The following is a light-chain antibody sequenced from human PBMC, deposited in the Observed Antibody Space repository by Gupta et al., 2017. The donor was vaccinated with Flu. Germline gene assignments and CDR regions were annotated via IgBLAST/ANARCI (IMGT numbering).Light chain of an antibody. V-gene: IGLV1-40*01. CDR2: GNS. CDR1: SSNIGAGYD. CDR3: QSYDSSRSGHVV. J-gene: IGLJ2*01. Sequence: QSVLTQPPSVSRAPGQRVTISCTGSSSNIGAGYDVHWYQQLPGTAPKLLIYGNSNRPSGVPDRFSGSKSGTSASLAITGLQAEDEADYYCQSYDSSRSGHVVFGGGTKLTVL.